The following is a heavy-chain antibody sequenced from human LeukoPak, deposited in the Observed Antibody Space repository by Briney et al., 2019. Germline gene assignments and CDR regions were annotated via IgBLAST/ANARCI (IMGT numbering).Heavy chain of an antibody. V-gene: IGHV4-39*07. CDR1: GGSISSRPYY. Sequence: SETLSLTCTVSGGSISSRPYYWGWVRQPPGKGLEWIGTISYSGTTYYSPSLKSRVTISLDTSKNQFSLKLSSVTAADTAVYYCARSAEGYCSGGSCYSYYYYMDVWGKGTTVTVSS. CDR2: ISYSGTT. J-gene: IGHJ6*03. CDR3: ARSAEGYCSGGSCYSYYYYMDV. D-gene: IGHD2-15*01.